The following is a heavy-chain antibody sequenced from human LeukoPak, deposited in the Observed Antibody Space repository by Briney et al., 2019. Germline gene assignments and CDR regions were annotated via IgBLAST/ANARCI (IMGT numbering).Heavy chain of an antibody. Sequence: SETLSLTCAVSGGSISSGGYSWSWIRQPPGKGLEWIGYIYHSGSTYYNPSLKSRVTISVDRSKSQFSLKLGSVTAADTAVYYCARADREYYGMDVWGQGTTVTVSS. CDR3: ARADREYYGMDV. J-gene: IGHJ6*02. CDR1: GGSISSGGYS. V-gene: IGHV4-30-2*01. CDR2: IYHSGST.